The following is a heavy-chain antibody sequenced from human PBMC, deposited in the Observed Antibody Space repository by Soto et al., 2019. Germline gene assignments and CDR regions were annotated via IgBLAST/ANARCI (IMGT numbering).Heavy chain of an antibody. CDR1: GYTFTSYG. CDR3: VRGVCEVLRFVELVPPSAFDI. D-gene: IGHD3-3*01. Sequence: ASVKVSCKASGYTFTSYGISWVRQAPGQGLEWMGWISAYNGNTNYAQKLQGRVTMTTDTSTSTAYMELRSLRSDDTAVYYCVRGVCEVLRFVELVPPSAFDIWGEGTMVTVSS. CDR2: ISAYNGNT. V-gene: IGHV1-18*01. J-gene: IGHJ3*02.